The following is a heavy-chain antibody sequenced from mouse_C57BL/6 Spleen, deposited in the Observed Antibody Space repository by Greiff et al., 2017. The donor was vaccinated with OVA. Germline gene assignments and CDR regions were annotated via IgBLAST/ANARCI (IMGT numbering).Heavy chain of an antibody. V-gene: IGHV5-4*01. J-gene: IGHJ1*03. Sequence: EVHLVESGGGLVKPGGSLKLSCAASGFTFSSYAMSWVRQTPEKRLEWVATISDGGSYTYYPDNVKGRFTISRDNAKNNLYLQMSHLKSEDTAMYYCARASLLRYFDVWGTGTTVTVSS. D-gene: IGHD1-2*01. CDR2: ISDGGSYT. CDR1: GFTFSSYA. CDR3: ARASLLRYFDV.